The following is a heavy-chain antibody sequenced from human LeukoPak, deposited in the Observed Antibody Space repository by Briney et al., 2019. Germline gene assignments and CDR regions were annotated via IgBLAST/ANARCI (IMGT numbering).Heavy chain of an antibody. J-gene: IGHJ4*02. CDR3: AVSSGPIIRQTIIDY. Sequence: GASVKVSCKASGYTFTDYYMHWVQQAPGKGLEWMGRVDPEDGETIYAEKFQGRVTITADTSTDTAYMELSSLRSEDTAVYYCAVSSGPIIRQTIIDYWGQGTLVTVSS. V-gene: IGHV1-69-2*01. CDR1: GYTFTDYY. CDR2: VDPEDGET. D-gene: IGHD3-22*01.